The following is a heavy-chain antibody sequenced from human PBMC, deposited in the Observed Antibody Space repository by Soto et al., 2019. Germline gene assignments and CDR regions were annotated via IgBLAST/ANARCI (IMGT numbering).Heavy chain of an antibody. CDR2: IYDSGST. D-gene: IGHD4-17*01. CDR3: AREIIPLTTDWYFDL. Sequence: QVQLQESGPGLVKPSETLSLTCTVSGGSISGGVYYWSWIRQPPGKGLEWIGYIYDSGSTYCNPSLKSRVTISVATAKNQFSLRLSSVTAADTAVYYCAREIIPLTTDWYFDLWGRGALVTVSS. J-gene: IGHJ2*01. CDR1: GGSISGGVYY. V-gene: IGHV4-30-4*01.